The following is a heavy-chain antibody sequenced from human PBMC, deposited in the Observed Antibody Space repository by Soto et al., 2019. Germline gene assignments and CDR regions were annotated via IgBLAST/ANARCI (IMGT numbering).Heavy chain of an antibody. CDR1: GYTFTSYD. J-gene: IGHJ5*02. CDR3: AREGYSSSSGPRGNWFDP. V-gene: IGHV1-8*01. D-gene: IGHD6-6*01. Sequence: ASVEVSCKASGYTFTSYDINWVRQATGQGLQWVGWVNPNSGNTGYAQKFQGRVTMTKNTSISTAYMELSSLTSEDTAVYYCAREGYSSSSGPRGNWFDPWGQGTLVTVSS. CDR2: VNPNSGNT.